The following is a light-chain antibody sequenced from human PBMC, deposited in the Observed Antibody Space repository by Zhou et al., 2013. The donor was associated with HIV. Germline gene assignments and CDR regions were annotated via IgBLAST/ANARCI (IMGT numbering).Light chain of an antibody. CDR2: GAS. Sequence: DIVMTQSSATLSVSPGERATLSCRASQSVRSNLAWYQQKPGQAPRLLIYGASNRATGIPPRFSGSGSGTEFTLIISSLQSEDFAVYFCQQYDTSPSFGPGTKVDI. CDR3: QQYDTSPS. V-gene: IGKV3-15*01. CDR1: QSVRSN. J-gene: IGKJ3*01.